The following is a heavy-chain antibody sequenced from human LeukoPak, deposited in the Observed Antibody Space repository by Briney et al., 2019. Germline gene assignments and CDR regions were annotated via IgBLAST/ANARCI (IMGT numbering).Heavy chain of an antibody. J-gene: IGHJ6*03. Sequence: GGSLRLSCAASGFTFSSYSMNWVRQAPGKGLEWVSYISRSSSTIHYADSVKGRFTISRDNAKNSLYLQMNSLSAEDTAVYYCARVEQQLVPPYYYMDVWGKGTTVTVSS. CDR3: ARVEQQLVPPYYYMDV. D-gene: IGHD6-13*01. CDR1: GFTFSSYS. V-gene: IGHV3-48*01. CDR2: ISRSSSTI.